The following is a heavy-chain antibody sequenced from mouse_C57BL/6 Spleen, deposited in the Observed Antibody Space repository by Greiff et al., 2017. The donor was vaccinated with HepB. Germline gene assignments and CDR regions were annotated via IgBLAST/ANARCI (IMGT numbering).Heavy chain of an antibody. CDR1: GFSLTSYG. CDR3: ARKRDSSGPLYAMDY. J-gene: IGHJ4*01. V-gene: IGHV2-2*01. Sequence: VQVVESGPGLVQPSQSLSITCTVSGFSLTSYGVHWVRQSPGKGLEWLGVIWSGGSTDYNAAFISRLSISKDNSKSQVFFKMNSLQADDTAIYYCARKRDSSGPLYAMDYWGQGTSVTVSS. CDR2: IWSGGST. D-gene: IGHD3-2*02.